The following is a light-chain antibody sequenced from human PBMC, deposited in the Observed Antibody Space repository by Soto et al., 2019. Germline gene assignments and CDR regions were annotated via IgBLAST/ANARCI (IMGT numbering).Light chain of an antibody. CDR3: SSYAGKNNLV. Sequence: QSALTQPRSVSGSPGQSVSISCTGTISDVAGYNYVSWYQHHPGKAPKLLISDVTKRPSWVPDRFSGSTSGNTASLTISELPAEDEADYYCSSYAGKNNLVFGGGNKLTVL. CDR2: DVT. J-gene: IGLJ2*01. CDR1: ISDVAGYNY. V-gene: IGLV2-11*01.